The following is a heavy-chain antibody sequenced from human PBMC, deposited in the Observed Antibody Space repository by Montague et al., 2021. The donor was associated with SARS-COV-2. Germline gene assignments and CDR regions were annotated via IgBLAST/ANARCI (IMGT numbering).Heavy chain of an antibody. CDR3: ARHGKTRIAMMVVVIGYFDY. J-gene: IGHJ4*02. V-gene: IGHV4-39*01. D-gene: IGHD3-22*01. CDR1: GGSISSSSYY. CDR2: IYYSGST. Sequence: SETLSLTCTVSGGSISSSSYYWGWIRQPPGKGLEWIGSIYYSGSTYYXPSVKSRVTISVDTSKNQFSLKLSSVTAADAAVYYCARHGKTRIAMMVVVIGYFDYWGQGTLVTVSS.